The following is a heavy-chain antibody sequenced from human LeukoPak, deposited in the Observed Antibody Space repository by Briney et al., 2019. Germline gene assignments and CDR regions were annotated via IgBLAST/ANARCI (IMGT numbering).Heavy chain of an antibody. CDR2: IYHSGST. CDR3: ARVRHYYDSSGSLDVFDI. V-gene: IGHV4-38-2*02. J-gene: IGHJ3*02. D-gene: IGHD3-22*01. CDR1: GYSISSGYY. Sequence: SETLSLTCTVSGYSISSGYYWGWIRQPPGKGLEWIGNIYHSGSTYYNPSLKSRFTISVDTSKNQYSPKLSSVTAADMAPYYCARVRHYYDSSGSLDVFDIWGQGTMVTVSS.